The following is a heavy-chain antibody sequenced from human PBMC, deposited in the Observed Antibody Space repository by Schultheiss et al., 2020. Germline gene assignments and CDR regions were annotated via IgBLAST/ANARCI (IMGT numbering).Heavy chain of an antibody. Sequence: GGSLRLSCAASGFTFSDYYMSWIRQAPGKGLEWVSYISSSSSYTNYADSVKGRFTISRDNAKNSLYLQMNSLRAEDTAVYYCARDLLGSSRTFDYWGQGTLVTVSS. CDR3: ARDLLGSSRTFDY. CDR1: GFTFSDYY. D-gene: IGHD6-13*01. J-gene: IGHJ4*02. CDR2: ISSSSSYT. V-gene: IGHV3-11*05.